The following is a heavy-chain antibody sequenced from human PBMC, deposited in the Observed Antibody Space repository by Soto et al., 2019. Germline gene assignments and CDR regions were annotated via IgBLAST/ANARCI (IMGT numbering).Heavy chain of an antibody. J-gene: IGHJ6*02. V-gene: IGHV3-21*01. CDR2: ISSSSSYI. CDR1: GFTFSSYS. D-gene: IGHD4-17*01. CDR3: ARVGAAVPYGGSYYYYGMDV. Sequence: EVQLVESGGGLVKPGGSLRLSCAASGFTFSSYSMNWVSQAPGKGLECVSSISSSSSYIYYADSVKGRFTISRDNAKNSLYLQMNSLRAEDTAVYYCARVGAAVPYGGSYYYYGMDVWGQGTTVTVSS.